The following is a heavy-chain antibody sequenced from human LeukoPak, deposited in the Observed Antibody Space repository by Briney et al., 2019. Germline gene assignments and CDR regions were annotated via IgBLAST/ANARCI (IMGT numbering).Heavy chain of an antibody. CDR2: IDNTGIVI. CDR3: ARETMGCGGDCYDY. J-gene: IGHJ4*02. Sequence: TGGSLRLSCAASGFTFRSYEMNWVRQAPGKGLEWISYIDNTGIVIYTADSVKGRFTTSRDNAANSLYLQMDSLTAEDTAVYYCARETMGCGGDCYDYWGQGTLVAVSS. D-gene: IGHD2-21*01. CDR1: GFTFRSYE. V-gene: IGHV3-48*03.